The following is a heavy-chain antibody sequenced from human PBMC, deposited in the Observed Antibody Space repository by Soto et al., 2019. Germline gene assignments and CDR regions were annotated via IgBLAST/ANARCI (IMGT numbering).Heavy chain of an antibody. CDR3: ARGMGVVVPAATHYYYYMDV. J-gene: IGHJ6*03. CDR2: INHSGST. Sequence: SETLSLTCAVYGGSFSGYYWSWIRQPPGKGLEWIGEINHSGSTNYNPSLKSRVTISVDTSKNQFSLKLSSVTAADTAVYYCARGMGVVVPAATHYYYYMDVWGKGTTVTVSS. D-gene: IGHD2-2*01. CDR1: GGSFSGYY. V-gene: IGHV4-34*01.